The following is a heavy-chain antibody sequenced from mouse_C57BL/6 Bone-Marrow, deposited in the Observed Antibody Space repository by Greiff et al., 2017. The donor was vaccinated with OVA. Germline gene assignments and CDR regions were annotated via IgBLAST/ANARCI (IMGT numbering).Heavy chain of an antibody. CDR1: GYTFTDYE. V-gene: IGHV1-15*01. CDR2: IDPETGGT. Sequence: VQLQQSGAELVRPGASVTLSCKASGYTFTDYEMHWVKQTPVHGLEWIGAIDPETGGTAYNQKFKGKAILTVDKSSSTAYMELRSLTSEDSAVYYCTNIIDYDGSSCGWGQGTTLTVSS. J-gene: IGHJ2*01. CDR3: TNIIDYDGSSCG. D-gene: IGHD1-1*01.